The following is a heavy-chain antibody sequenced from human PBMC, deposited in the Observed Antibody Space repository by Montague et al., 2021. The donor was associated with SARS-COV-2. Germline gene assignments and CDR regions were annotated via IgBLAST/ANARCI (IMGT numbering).Heavy chain of an antibody. D-gene: IGHD2-2*01. J-gene: IGHJ3*02. CDR3: ASLSHKMPEAAFGI. Sequence: SETLSLTCTVSGGSISSYNWSWIRQPQGKGLEWIGYIYYSGSTNSNPSLKSRVTISVDTSKNQFSLTLSFVTAADTAVYYCASLSHKMPEAAFGIWGQGTMVTVSS. CDR2: IYYSGST. CDR1: GGSISSYN. V-gene: IGHV4-59*08.